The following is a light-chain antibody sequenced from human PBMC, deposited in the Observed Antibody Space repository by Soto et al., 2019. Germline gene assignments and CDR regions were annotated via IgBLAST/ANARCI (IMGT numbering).Light chain of an antibody. CDR2: GAS. CDR3: QQSYSYSRA. CDR1: QSITSW. Sequence: DIQMSQSPSTLPASVGDRVTITYRASQSITSWLAWYQQKPGKAPKLLIYGASNLESGVPSRFSGSGSETGFTLTISSLQPEDFATYYCQQSYSYSRAFGQGTKVDIK. V-gene: IGKV1-5*01. J-gene: IGKJ2*01.